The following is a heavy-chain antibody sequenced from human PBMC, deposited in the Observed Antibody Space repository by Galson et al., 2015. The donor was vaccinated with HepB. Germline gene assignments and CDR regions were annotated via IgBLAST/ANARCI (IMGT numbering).Heavy chain of an antibody. CDR1: GFPFSDFT. D-gene: IGHD5-12*01. J-gene: IGHJ4*02. V-gene: IGHV3-21*01. CDR3: ARDSLGGFGAHDY. CDR2: ISSSRSYI. Sequence: LRLSCAASGFPFSDFTMNWVRQAPGKGLEWISLISSSRSYIYYADSVRGRFTISRDNAKNSLYLLMNNLRAGDTAVYYCARDSLGGFGAHDYWGQGSLVTVSS.